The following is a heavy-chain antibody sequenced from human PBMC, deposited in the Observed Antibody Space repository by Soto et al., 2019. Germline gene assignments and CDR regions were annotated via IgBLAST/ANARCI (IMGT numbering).Heavy chain of an antibody. V-gene: IGHV1-69*01. Sequence: QVQLVQSGAEVKKPGSSVKVSCKASGGTFSSYAISWVRQAPGQGLEWMGGIIPIFGTAKYAQKFQGRVTITADESTSTAYMELSSLRSEDTAVYYCARGGRSYYYDSSGYYGSWFDPWGQGTLVTVSS. CDR1: GGTFSSYA. D-gene: IGHD3-22*01. J-gene: IGHJ5*02. CDR2: IIPIFGTA. CDR3: ARGGRSYYYDSSGYYGSWFDP.